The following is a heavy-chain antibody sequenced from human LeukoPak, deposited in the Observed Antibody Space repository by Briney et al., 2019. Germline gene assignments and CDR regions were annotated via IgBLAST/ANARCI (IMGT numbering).Heavy chain of an antibody. CDR1: GGTFSSYA. J-gene: IGHJ6*03. CDR2: IIPIFGTA. Sequence: SVKVSCKASGGTFSSYAISWVRQAPGQGLEWMGGIIPIFGTANYAQKFQGRVTITTDESTSTAYMELSSLRSEDTAVYYCATYSSGYYYPPLDYYYYMDVWGKGTTVTVSS. D-gene: IGHD3-22*01. CDR3: ATYSSGYYYPPLDYYYYMDV. V-gene: IGHV1-69*05.